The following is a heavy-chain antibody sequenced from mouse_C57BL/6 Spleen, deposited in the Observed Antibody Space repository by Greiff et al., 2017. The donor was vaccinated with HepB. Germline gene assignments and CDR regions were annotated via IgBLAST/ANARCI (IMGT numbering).Heavy chain of an antibody. CDR2: INPNNGGT. CDR1: GYTFTDYN. J-gene: IGHJ4*01. D-gene: IGHD1-1*01. CDR3: ARGAAVVDGYAMDY. Sequence: EVKLQESGPELVKPGASVKIPCKASGYTFTDYNMDWVKQSHGKSLEWIGDINPNNGGTIYNQKFKGKATLTVDKSSSTAYMELRSLTSEDTAVYYCARGAAVVDGYAMDYWGQGTSVTVAS. V-gene: IGHV1-18*01.